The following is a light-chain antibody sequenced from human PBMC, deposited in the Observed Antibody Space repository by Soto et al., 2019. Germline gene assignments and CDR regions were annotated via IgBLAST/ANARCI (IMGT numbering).Light chain of an antibody. V-gene: IGLV2-14*01. CDR1: SSDIGGHHY. Sequence: QSALTQPASVSGSPGQSITISCTGTSSDIGGHHYVSWYQQYPGKAPKLIIFDVSDRPSGISYRFAGSKSSNTASLTISGLRPEDEADYYCGAYTRTSAPYVFGTGTKVTVL. J-gene: IGLJ1*01. CDR2: DVS. CDR3: GAYTRTSAPYV.